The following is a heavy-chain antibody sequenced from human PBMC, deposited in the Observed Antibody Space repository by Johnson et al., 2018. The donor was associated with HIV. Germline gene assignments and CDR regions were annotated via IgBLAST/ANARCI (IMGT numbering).Heavy chain of an antibody. CDR3: AVDTGAFDR. V-gene: IGHV3-30*04. Sequence: QVQLVESGGGVVQPGTSLRLSCAASGSTFTSFAMHWVRQAPGKGLEWVGVISYDGSVKYYADAVKGRFTISRDNSKNTLYLQMNSLRAEDTAVYYSAVDTGAFDRWSQGTMVTFSS. CDR2: ISYDGSVK. CDR1: GSTFTSFA. J-gene: IGHJ3*02. D-gene: IGHD3/OR15-3a*01.